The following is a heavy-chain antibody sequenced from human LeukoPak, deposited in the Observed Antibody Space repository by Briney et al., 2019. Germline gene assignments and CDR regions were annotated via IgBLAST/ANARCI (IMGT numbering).Heavy chain of an antibody. D-gene: IGHD1-26*01. Sequence: PGGSLRLSCVASGFTFSSYWMHWVRRAPGKGLVWVSRVSSDGSSTRYADSVQGRFTISRDNAKNTLYLQLNSLRAGDTAVYYCARGGSPPEALGDAFDIWGQGTMVTVSS. CDR3: ARGGSPPEALGDAFDI. V-gene: IGHV3-74*01. J-gene: IGHJ3*02. CDR2: VSSDGSST. CDR1: GFTFSSYW.